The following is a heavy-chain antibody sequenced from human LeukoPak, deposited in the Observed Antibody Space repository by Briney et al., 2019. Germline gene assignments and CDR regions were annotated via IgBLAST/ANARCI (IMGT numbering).Heavy chain of an antibody. CDR1: GGSFSGYY. V-gene: IGHV4-34*01. Sequence: PSETLSLTCAVYGGSFSGYYWSWIRQPPGKGLEWIGEINHSGSTNYNPSLKSRVTISVDTSKNQFSLKLSSVTAADTAVYYCARGRVSPKWEGCGAFDIWGQGTMVTVSS. CDR3: ARGRVSPKWEGCGAFDI. CDR2: INHSGST. D-gene: IGHD1-26*01. J-gene: IGHJ3*02.